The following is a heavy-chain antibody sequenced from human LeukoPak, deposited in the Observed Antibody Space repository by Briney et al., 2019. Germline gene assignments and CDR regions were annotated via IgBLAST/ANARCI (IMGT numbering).Heavy chain of an antibody. CDR2: LSASGGLT. Sequence: GGSLRLSCAASGFTFTSYAMSWVRQAPGKGLEWVSGLSASGGLTYYADSVKGRFTISRDNSKNTLYLQMNSLRADDTAVYYCAKGGSSYSEMDYWGQGTLVTVSS. CDR3: AKGGSSYSEMDY. D-gene: IGHD3-22*01. CDR1: GFTFTSYA. J-gene: IGHJ4*02. V-gene: IGHV3-23*01.